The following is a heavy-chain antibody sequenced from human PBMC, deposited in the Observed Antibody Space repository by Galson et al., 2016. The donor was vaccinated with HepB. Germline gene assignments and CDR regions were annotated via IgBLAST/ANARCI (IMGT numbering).Heavy chain of an antibody. Sequence: SLRLSCAASGLSVSSDYMSWVRQALGKGLEWVAVISSGGYTYYAQSVKGRLTISRDNSKNTLYLQMNRLGAEDTALYHCARGPFLYSSSWYYFDYWGQGTLVTVSS. V-gene: IGHV3-53*01. CDR3: ARGPFLYSSSWYYFDY. CDR2: ISSGGYT. D-gene: IGHD6-13*01. CDR1: GLSVSSDY. J-gene: IGHJ4*02.